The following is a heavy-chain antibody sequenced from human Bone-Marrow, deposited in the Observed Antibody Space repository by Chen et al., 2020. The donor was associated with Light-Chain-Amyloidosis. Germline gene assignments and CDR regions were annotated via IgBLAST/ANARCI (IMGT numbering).Heavy chain of an antibody. J-gene: IGHJ4*02. Sequence: EVQLVESGGGLVHPGGSLRLSCAASGFTFSIFEMNWVRKAPGKGLEWISYITGSSGVTRYADYGRGRFTICRDNFRNSLDLQMESRRVEDTGVYYCVREGGSGWRLDFWGQGSLVTVSS. V-gene: IGHV3-48*03. CDR2: ITGSSGVT. CDR1: GFTFSIFE. D-gene: IGHD6-19*01. CDR3: VREGGSGWRLDF.